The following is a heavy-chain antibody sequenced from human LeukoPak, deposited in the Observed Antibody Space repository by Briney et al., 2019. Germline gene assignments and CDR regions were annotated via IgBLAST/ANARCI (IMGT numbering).Heavy chain of an antibody. CDR2: IDSSSRTI. CDR3: ARDPVIAAAGTGAAFDI. J-gene: IGHJ3*02. CDR1: GFTLSSYS. V-gene: IGHV3-48*04. Sequence: GGSLRLSCAASGFTLSSYSMNWVRQAPGKGLEWISFIDSSSRTIFYAESVKGRFTISRDNAKNSLFLQMNSLRAEDTAVYYCARDPVIAAAGTGAAFDIWGQGTMVTVSS. D-gene: IGHD6-13*01.